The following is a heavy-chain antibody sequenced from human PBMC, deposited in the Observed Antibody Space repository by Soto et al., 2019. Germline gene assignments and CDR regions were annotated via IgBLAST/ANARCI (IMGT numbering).Heavy chain of an antibody. V-gene: IGHV4-30-2*01. D-gene: IGHD3-16*01. CDR1: GGSISSGGYS. J-gene: IGHJ4*02. CDR2: IYHSGST. Sequence: SETLSLTCAVSGGSISSGGYSWSWIRQPPGKGLEWIGYIYHSGSTYYNPSLKSRVTISVDRSKNQFSLKLSSVTAADTAVYYCDRGPPFHWGQGTLVTVSS. CDR3: DRGPPFH.